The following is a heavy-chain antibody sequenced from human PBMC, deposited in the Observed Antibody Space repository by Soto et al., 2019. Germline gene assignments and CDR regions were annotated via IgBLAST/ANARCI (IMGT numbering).Heavy chain of an antibody. CDR1: DGYISIYY. V-gene: IGHV4-59*01. J-gene: IGHJ6*02. D-gene: IGHD3-9*01. CDR2: IYYSGST. CDR3: ARAPSSYDILTGYRPAHYYGMDV. Sequence: SQTLTVPCIVYDGYISIYYWSWIRQPPRRGLDLTGYIYYSGSTNYNPSLKSRVTISVDTSKNQFSLKLRSVTAADTAVYYCARAPSSYDILTGYRPAHYYGMDVWGQGTTVTVSS.